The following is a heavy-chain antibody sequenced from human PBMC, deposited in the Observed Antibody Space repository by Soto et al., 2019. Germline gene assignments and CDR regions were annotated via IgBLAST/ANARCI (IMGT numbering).Heavy chain of an antibody. Sequence: QVQLQESGPGLVKPSQTLSLTCTVSGGSISSGGYYWSWIRQHPGKGLEWIGYIYSSGSTYYNPSLKSRVTISVDTSKNQFSLKLSSVTAADTAVYYCARGGTNGVSSLHWFDPWGQGTLVTVSS. CDR1: GGSISSGGYY. CDR3: ARGGTNGVSSLHWFDP. D-gene: IGHD2-8*01. J-gene: IGHJ5*02. V-gene: IGHV4-31*03. CDR2: IYSSGST.